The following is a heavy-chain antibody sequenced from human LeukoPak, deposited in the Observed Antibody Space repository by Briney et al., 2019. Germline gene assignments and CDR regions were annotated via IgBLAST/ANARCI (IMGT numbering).Heavy chain of an antibody. D-gene: IGHD3-16*01. V-gene: IGHV4-61*02. CDR2: IYTSGST. J-gene: IGHJ3*02. CDR3: ARGYDSVNAFDI. CDR1: GGSISSGSYY. Sequence: SETLSLTCTVSGGSISSGSYYWSWIRQPAGKGLEWIGRIYTSGSTNYNPSLKSRVTISMDTSMNRFSLKLSSVTAADTAVYYCARGYDSVNAFDIWGQGTMVTVSS.